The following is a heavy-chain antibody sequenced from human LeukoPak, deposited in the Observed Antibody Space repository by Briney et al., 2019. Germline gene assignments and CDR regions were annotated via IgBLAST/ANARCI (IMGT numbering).Heavy chain of an antibody. J-gene: IGHJ4*02. CDR2: ISSSGGST. V-gene: IGHV3-23*01. Sequence: GGSLRLSCAASGFTFSDYAMSWVRQAPGKGLEWVSTISSSGGSTYYADSVKGRFTISRDNSKNTLSLQMNSLRAEDTALYYRANHRGYFDYWGQGTLVTVSS. CDR3: ANHRGYFDY. CDR1: GFTFSDYA.